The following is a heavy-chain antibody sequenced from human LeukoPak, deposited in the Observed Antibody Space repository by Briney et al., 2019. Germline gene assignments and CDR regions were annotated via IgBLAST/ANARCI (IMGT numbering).Heavy chain of an antibody. CDR3: ARDSSDWSGYLFDY. V-gene: IGHV3-21*01. J-gene: IGHJ4*02. Sequence: GGSLRLSCAASGFTFSSYSMNWVRQAPGKGLEWVSSISSSSSYIYYADSVKGRFTISRDNAKNSLYLQMNSLRAEDTAVYYCARDSSDWSGYLFDYWGQGTLVTVSS. D-gene: IGHD3-3*01. CDR2: ISSSSSYI. CDR1: GFTFSSYS.